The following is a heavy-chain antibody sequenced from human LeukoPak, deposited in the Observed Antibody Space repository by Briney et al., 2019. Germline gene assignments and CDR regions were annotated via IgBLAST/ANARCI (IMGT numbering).Heavy chain of an antibody. D-gene: IGHD3-9*01. CDR2: IYYSGST. V-gene: IGHV4-30-4*08. CDR3: ARVYYDILTGSRHFDY. CDR1: GGSISSGDYY. Sequence: PSETLSLTCTVSGGSISSGDYYWSWIRQPPGRGLEWIGYIYYSGSTYYNPSLRSRVTISVDTSKNQFSLKLSSVTAADTAVYYCARVYYDILTGSRHFDYWGQGTLVTVSS. J-gene: IGHJ4*02.